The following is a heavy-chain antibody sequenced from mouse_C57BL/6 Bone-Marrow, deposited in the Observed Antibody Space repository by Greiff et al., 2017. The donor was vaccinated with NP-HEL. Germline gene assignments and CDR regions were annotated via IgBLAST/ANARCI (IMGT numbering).Heavy chain of an antibody. Sequence: EVMLVESGGGLVQPKGSLKLSCAASGFSFNTYAMNWVRQAPGKGLEWVARIRSKSNNYATYYADSVKDRFTISRDDSESMLYLQMNNLKTEDTAMYYCVRPYYYGSRRPAWFAYWGQGTLVTVSA. D-gene: IGHD1-1*01. V-gene: IGHV10-1*01. J-gene: IGHJ3*01. CDR1: GFSFNTYA. CDR2: IRSKSNNYAT. CDR3: VRPYYYGSRRPAWFAY.